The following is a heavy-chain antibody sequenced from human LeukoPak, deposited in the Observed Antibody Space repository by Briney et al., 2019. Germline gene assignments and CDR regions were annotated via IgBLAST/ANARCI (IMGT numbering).Heavy chain of an antibody. CDR3: GRGPYRGNERIEY. CDR1: GFTFSTYS. Sequence: QPGGSLRLSCAASGFTFSTYSMNWFRQAPGTGLEWVSYISSSSGTIYYADPVKGRFTISRDNAKNSLYLQMNSLGAEDTAVYYCGRGPYRGNERIEYWGQGTLVTVSS. D-gene: IGHD5-12*01. V-gene: IGHV3-48*01. J-gene: IGHJ4*02. CDR2: ISSSSGTI.